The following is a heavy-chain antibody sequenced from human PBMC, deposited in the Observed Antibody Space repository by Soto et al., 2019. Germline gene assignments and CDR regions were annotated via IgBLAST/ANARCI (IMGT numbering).Heavy chain of an antibody. J-gene: IGHJ6*02. CDR3: AKVTSSSSHYYYYYYGMDV. V-gene: IGHV3-30*18. CDR2: ISYDGSNK. CDR1: GFTFSSYG. Sequence: PGGSLRLSCAASGFTFSSYGMHWVRQAPGKGLEWVAVISYDGSNKYYADSVKGRFTISRDNSKNTLYLQMNSLRAEDTAVYYCAKVTSSSSHYYYYYYGMDVWGQGTTVTVSS. D-gene: IGHD6-6*01.